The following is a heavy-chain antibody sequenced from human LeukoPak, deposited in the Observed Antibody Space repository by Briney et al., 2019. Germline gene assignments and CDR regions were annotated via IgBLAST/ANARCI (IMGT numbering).Heavy chain of an antibody. CDR3: ARGLRTVTTSSHGYYFDY. V-gene: IGHV4-59*01. D-gene: IGHD4-17*01. CDR1: GGSISSYY. CDR2: IYYSGST. Sequence: SETLSLTCTVSGGSISSYYWSWIRQPSGKGLEWIGYIYYSGSTNYNPSLKSRVTISVDTSKNQFSLKLSSVTAADTAVYYCARGLRTVTTSSHGYYFDYWGQGTLVTVSS. J-gene: IGHJ4*02.